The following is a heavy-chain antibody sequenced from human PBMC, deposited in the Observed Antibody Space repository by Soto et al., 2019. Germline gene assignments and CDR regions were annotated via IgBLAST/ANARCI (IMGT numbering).Heavy chain of an antibody. Sequence: QVQLQESGPGLVKPSGTLSLTCAVSGDSISSPKWWTWLRQPPGKGLEWIGDLLHSGTTNYNPSLKSRVILSVDKYQTQFSLSLTSVTAADTAIYYCAYSSGWYRHDVWGQGTSVTVSS. CDR3: AYSSGWYRHDV. J-gene: IGHJ3*01. CDR2: LLHSGTT. D-gene: IGHD6-19*01. V-gene: IGHV4-4*02. CDR1: GDSISSPKW.